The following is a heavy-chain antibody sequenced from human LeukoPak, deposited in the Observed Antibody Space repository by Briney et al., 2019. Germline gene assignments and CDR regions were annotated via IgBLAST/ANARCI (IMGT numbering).Heavy chain of an antibody. V-gene: IGHV4-4*07. CDR3: ARDLRKVGLYYYYYMDV. Sequence: SETLSLTCTVSGGSISSYYWSWIRQPAGKGLEWIGRIYTSGSTNYNPSLKSRVTMSVDTSKNQFSLKLNSVTAADTAVYYCARDLRKVGLYYYYYMDVWGKGTTVTVSS. J-gene: IGHJ6*03. D-gene: IGHD3-16*01. CDR2: IYTSGST. CDR1: GGSISSYY.